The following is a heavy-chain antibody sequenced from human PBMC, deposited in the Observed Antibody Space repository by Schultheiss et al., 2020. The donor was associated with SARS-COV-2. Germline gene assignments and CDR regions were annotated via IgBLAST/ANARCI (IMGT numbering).Heavy chain of an antibody. CDR1: GFTFTGYW. Sequence: GGSLRLSCAASGFTFTGYWMHWVRQVPGKGPVWVSRVSSDGYSTTYADFVKGRFTISRDNARNSLYLQMNSLRAEDTAVYYCAKTGPLGWYFDLWGRGTLVTVSS. CDR3: AKTGPLGWYFDL. CDR2: VSSDGYST. V-gene: IGHV3-74*01. J-gene: IGHJ2*01.